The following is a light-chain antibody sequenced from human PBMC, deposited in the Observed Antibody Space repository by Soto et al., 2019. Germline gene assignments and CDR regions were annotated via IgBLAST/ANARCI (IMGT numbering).Light chain of an antibody. CDR1: SSNIGAGYD. J-gene: IGLJ2*01. CDR3: QSYDSSLSGYVV. Sequence: QPVLTQPPSVSGAPGQRVTISCTGSSSNIGAGYDVQWYQQLPGTAPKLLIYGNSNRPSGVPDRFSGSKSGTSASLAITGLQAEDEADYHCQSYDSSLSGYVVFGGGTKVTVL. V-gene: IGLV1-40*01. CDR2: GNS.